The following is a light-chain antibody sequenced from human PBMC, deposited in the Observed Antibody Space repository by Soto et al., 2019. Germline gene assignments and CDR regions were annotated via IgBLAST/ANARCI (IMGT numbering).Light chain of an antibody. CDR3: ATWDDSLNGWV. CDR1: KSNIGDNP. Sequence: QSVLTQPPSASGTPGQRVIISCSGSKSNIGDNPVNWFQQFPGTAPKLLIFSNDERPSGVPELFSCSKSGASASLAISGLQSDDEADYSCATWDDSLNGWVFGGGTKLTVL. V-gene: IGLV1-44*01. J-gene: IGLJ3*02. CDR2: SND.